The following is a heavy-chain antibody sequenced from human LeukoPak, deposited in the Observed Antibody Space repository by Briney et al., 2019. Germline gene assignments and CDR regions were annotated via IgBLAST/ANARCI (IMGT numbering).Heavy chain of an antibody. J-gene: IGHJ6*01. Sequence: SETLSLTRTVSGDSLTSGSRYWSWIRQPAGKGLEWIGHFYSSTRTTYNPSLESRVTISGDTAKNQFSLKLDSVTAADMAVYFCARCMSELDYGDYAYYYHMDVWGEGPRSPSPQ. CDR3: ARCMSELDYGDYAYYYHMDV. D-gene: IGHD4-17*01. CDR1: GDSLTSGSRY. CDR2: FYSSTRT. V-gene: IGHV4-61*09.